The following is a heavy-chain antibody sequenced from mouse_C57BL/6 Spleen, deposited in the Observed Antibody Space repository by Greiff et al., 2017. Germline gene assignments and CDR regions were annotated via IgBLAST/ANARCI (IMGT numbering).Heavy chain of an antibody. CDR1: GYTFTSYG. J-gene: IGHJ2*01. Sequence: VQLVESGAELARPGASVKLSCKASGYTFTSYGISWVKQRTGQGLEWIGEIYPRSGNTYYNEKMKGKATLTADKSSSTAYMELRSLTSEDSAVYFCARRDASDDYDGAGYYFDDWGQGTTLTVSS. CDR2: IYPRSGNT. CDR3: ARRDASDDYDGAGYYFDD. D-gene: IGHD2-4*01. V-gene: IGHV1-81*01.